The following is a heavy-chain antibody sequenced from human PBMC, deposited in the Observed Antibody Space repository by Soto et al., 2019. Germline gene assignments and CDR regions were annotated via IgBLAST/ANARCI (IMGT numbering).Heavy chain of an antibody. CDR1: GFTFSSYS. CDR2: ISSSSSSI. Sequence: EVPLVESGGGLVQPGGSLRLSCAASGFTFSSYSMNWVRQAPGKGLEWVSYISSSSSSIYYADSVKGRFTISRDNAKKSLYLHMNSLRAEDTAVYYCTGYCSSTSCHPLYWGQGTLVTVSS. V-gene: IGHV3-48*01. J-gene: IGHJ4*02. CDR3: TGYCSSTSCHPLY. D-gene: IGHD2-2*01.